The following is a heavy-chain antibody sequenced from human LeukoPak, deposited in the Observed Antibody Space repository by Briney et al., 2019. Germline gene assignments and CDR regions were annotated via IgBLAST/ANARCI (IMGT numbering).Heavy chain of an antibody. Sequence: GGSLILSCETSGFTTRFTFSTSYMTWVRQAPGMGLEWVAEIGPDGSGPVYVDSVKGRFTISRDNAKNSLYLQMNSLRVEETAVYYCARDFSWRQFDYWGLGTLVTVSS. CDR1: GFTTRFTFSTSY. CDR2: IGPDGSGP. V-gene: IGHV3-7*01. J-gene: IGHJ4*02. CDR3: ARDFSWRQFDY.